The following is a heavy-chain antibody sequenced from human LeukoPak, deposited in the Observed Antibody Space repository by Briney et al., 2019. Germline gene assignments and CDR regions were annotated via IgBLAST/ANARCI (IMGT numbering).Heavy chain of an antibody. CDR2: IYYSGST. CDR1: GGSISGSSYY. V-gene: IGHV4-39*07. D-gene: IGHD5-12*01. Sequence: SETLSLTCTVSGGSISGSSYYWGWIRQPPGKGLEWIGSIYYSGSTYYNPSLKSRVTISVDTSKNQFSLKLSSVTAADTAVYYCARGIVAIPGGYYYYMDVWGKGTTVTVSS. J-gene: IGHJ6*03. CDR3: ARGIVAIPGGYYYYMDV.